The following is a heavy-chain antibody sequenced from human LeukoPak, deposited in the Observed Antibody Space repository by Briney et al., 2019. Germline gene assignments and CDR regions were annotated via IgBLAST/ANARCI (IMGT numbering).Heavy chain of an antibody. V-gene: IGHV3-53*01. J-gene: IGHJ4*02. CDR3: ARAGYCSSISCYAFDY. CDR1: GFTVSSNY. CDR2: IYSGGST. Sequence: GGPLRLSCAASGFTVSSNYMSWVRQAPGKGLEWVSVIYSGGSTYYADSVKGRFTISRDNSKNTLFLQMNSLRAEDTAVYYCARAGYCSSISCYAFDYWGQGTLVTVSS. D-gene: IGHD2-2*01.